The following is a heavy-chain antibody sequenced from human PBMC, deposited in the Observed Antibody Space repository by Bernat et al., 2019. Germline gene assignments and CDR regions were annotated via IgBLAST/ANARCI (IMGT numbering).Heavy chain of an antibody. J-gene: IGHJ4*02. Sequence: EVQLVESGGVVVQPGGSLRLSCAASGFTFDDYTMHWVRQAPGKGLEWVSLISWDGGTTYYADSVKGRFTISRDNSENTLYLQMNSLRAEDTALYYCAKDRRPDCTTTSCYIFDYWGLGTLVTVTS. CDR1: GFTFDDYT. D-gene: IGHD2-2*02. CDR3: AKDRRPDCTTTSCYIFDY. CDR2: ISWDGGTT. V-gene: IGHV3-43*01.